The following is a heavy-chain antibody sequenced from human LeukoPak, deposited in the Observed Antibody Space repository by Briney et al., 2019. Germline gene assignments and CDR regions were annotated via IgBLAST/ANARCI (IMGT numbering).Heavy chain of an antibody. D-gene: IGHD4-17*01. Sequence: GGSLRLSCAASGFTFSSYWMSWVRQAPGKGLEWVANIKQDGSEKYYVDSVKGRFTISRDNAKNSLYLQMNSPRAEDTAVYYCARDLATVTTYGPFDYWGQGTLVTVSS. CDR2: IKQDGSEK. CDR3: ARDLATVTTYGPFDY. V-gene: IGHV3-7*01. CDR1: GFTFSSYW. J-gene: IGHJ4*02.